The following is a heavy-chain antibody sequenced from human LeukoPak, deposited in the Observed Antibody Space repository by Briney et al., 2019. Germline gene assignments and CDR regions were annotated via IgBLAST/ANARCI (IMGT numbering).Heavy chain of an antibody. Sequence: ASVKVSCKASSYPFTSYGISWVRQAPGQGLEWTGWISAYNGNTNYAQKFQGRVTLTRDMSTSTDYLELRSLRSEDTALYYCAKGAFGDIVVVVAAYYFDYWGQGTLVTVSS. CDR2: ISAYNGNT. J-gene: IGHJ4*02. V-gene: IGHV1-18*01. CDR1: SYPFTSYG. D-gene: IGHD2-15*01. CDR3: AKGAFGDIVVVVAAYYFDY.